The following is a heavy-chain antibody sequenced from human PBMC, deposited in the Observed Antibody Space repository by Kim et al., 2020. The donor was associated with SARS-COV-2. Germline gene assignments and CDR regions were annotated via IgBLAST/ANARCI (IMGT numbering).Heavy chain of an antibody. Sequence: GGSLRLSCAASGFTFSSYWMSWVRQAPGKGLEWVANIKQDGSEKYYVDSVKGRFTISRDNAKNSLYLQMNSLRAEDTAVYYCARGLSYYDSSGDWVDLTAPRLQYNWFDPWSQGTLVTVSS. CDR3: ARGLSYYDSSGDWVDLTAPRLQYNWFDP. CDR1: GFTFSSYW. D-gene: IGHD3-22*01. CDR2: IKQDGSEK. J-gene: IGHJ5*02. V-gene: IGHV3-7*01.